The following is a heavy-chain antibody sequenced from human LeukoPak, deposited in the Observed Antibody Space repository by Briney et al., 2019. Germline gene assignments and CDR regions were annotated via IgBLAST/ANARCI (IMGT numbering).Heavy chain of an antibody. J-gene: IGHJ6*02. CDR2: IYSGGST. CDR3: ARGGGSPYYYYGMDV. CDR1: GFTVSSNY. D-gene: IGHD1-26*01. V-gene: IGHV3-53*01. Sequence: PGGSLRLSCEASGFTVSSNYMTWVRQAPGKGLGWGSVIYSGGSTYYADSVKGRFTISRDNSKNTLYLQMNSLRAEDTGVYYCARGGGSPYYYYGMDVWGQGTTVTVSS.